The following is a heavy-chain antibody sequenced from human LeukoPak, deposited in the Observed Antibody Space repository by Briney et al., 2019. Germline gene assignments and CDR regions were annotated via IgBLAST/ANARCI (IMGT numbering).Heavy chain of an antibody. V-gene: IGHV4-31*03. CDR3: ASSIAAAGTRAFDI. D-gene: IGHD6-13*01. CDR2: IYYSGRT. J-gene: IGHJ3*02. CDR1: GGSISSGGYY. Sequence: SETLSLTCTVSGGSISSGGYYWSWIRQHPGKGLEWIGCIYYSGRTYYNPSLKSRVTISVDTSKNQFSLKLSSVTAADTAVYYCASSIAAAGTRAFDIWGQGTMVTVSS.